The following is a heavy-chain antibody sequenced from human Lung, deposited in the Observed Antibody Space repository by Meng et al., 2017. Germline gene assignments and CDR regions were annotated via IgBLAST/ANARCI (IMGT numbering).Heavy chain of an antibody. D-gene: IGHD6-13*01. CDR3: ARGRYSSSSAVVDY. V-gene: IGHV3-33*01. CDR2: IWYDGSNK. J-gene: IGHJ4*02. CDR1: GFTFSSYG. Sequence: QVQLVESGGGVVQPGRSLRLSCAASGFTFSSYGMHWVRQAPGKGLEGVAVIWYDGSNKYYADSVKGRFTISRDNSKNTLYLQMNSLRAEDTAVYYCARGRYSSSSAVVDYWGQGTLVTVSS.